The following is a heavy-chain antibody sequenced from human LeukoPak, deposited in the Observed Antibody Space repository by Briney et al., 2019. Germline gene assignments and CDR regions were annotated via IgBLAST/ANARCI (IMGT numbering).Heavy chain of an antibody. Sequence: PGGSLRLSRAASGFTFSSYSMNWVRQAPGKGLEWVSSISSSSSYIYYADSVKGRFTIPRDNAKNSLYLQMNSLRAEDTAVYYCARDLGLDYGDYPDYFDYWGQGTLVTVSS. J-gene: IGHJ4*02. CDR1: GFTFSSYS. D-gene: IGHD4-17*01. V-gene: IGHV3-21*01. CDR2: ISSSSSYI. CDR3: ARDLGLDYGDYPDYFDY.